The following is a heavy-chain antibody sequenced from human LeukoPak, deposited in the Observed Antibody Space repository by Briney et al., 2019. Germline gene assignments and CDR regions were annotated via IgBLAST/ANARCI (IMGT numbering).Heavy chain of an antibody. CDR1: GFTFSSYV. CDR2: ISDSGGST. CDR3: AKLPGRAADY. Sequence: GGSLRLSCAASGFTFSSYVMNWVRQAPGKGLEWVSGISDSGGSTYYADSVKGRFTISRDNSKNTLYLQMNSLRTEDTAVYYCAKLPGRAADYWGQGTLVTVSS. V-gene: IGHV3-23*01. J-gene: IGHJ4*02.